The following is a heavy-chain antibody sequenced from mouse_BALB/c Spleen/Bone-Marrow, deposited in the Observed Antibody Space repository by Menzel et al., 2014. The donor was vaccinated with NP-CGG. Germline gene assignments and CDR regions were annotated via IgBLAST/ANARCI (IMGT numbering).Heavy chain of an antibody. CDR2: IIPSNDVT. J-gene: IGHJ4*01. Sequence: VQLQQPGPELVKPGASVKMSCKASGYTFTSYVMHWVKQKPGQGLEWIGYIIPSNDVTKYNEKFKGKATLTSDKSSSTAYMELSSLTSEDSAVYYCARERGGAMDYWGPGTSVTVSS. CDR3: ARERGGAMDY. CDR1: GYTFTSYV. V-gene: IGHV1-14*01.